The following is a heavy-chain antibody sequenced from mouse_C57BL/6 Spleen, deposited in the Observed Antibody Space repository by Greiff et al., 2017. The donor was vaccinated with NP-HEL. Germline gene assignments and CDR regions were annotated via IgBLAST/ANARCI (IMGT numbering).Heavy chain of an antibody. CDR2: ISSGGSYT. CDR3: ARQGGYDVGYFDV. Sequence: EVKLVESGGDLVKPGGSLKLSCAASGFTFSSYGMSWVRQTPDKRLEWVATISSGGSYTYYPDSVKGRFTITIDNAKNTLYLQMSRLKSEDTAMYYCARQGGYDVGYFDVWGTGTTVTVSS. V-gene: IGHV5-6*01. CDR1: GFTFSSYG. J-gene: IGHJ1*03. D-gene: IGHD2-2*01.